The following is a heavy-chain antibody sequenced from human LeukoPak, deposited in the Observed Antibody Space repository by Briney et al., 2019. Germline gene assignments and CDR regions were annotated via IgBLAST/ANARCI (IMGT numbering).Heavy chain of an antibody. CDR3: ARDLIGLRAYYDFWSGSLPYYYYYGMDV. J-gene: IGHJ6*02. CDR2: ISSSSSYI. Sequence: SGGSLRLSCAASGFNVNNAWMSWVRQAPGRGLEWVSSISSSSSYIYYADSVKGRFTISRDNAKNSLYLQMNSLRAEDTAVYYCARDLIGLRAYYDFWSGSLPYYYYYGMDVWGQGTTVTVSS. CDR1: GFNVNNAW. D-gene: IGHD3-3*01. V-gene: IGHV3-21*01.